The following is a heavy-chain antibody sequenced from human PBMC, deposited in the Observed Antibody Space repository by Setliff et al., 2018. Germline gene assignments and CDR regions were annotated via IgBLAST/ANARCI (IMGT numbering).Heavy chain of an antibody. J-gene: IGHJ4*02. V-gene: IGHV1-69*05. D-gene: IGHD1-7*01. Sequence: SVKVSCKASRGTFSSYGITWVRQAPGQGLEWMGGIIPIFGTTDYAQKFQGRVTMTTDTSTSTAYMELRSLRSDDTAVYYCARYITGTTPADYWGQGTLVTVSS. CDR3: ARYITGTTPADY. CDR1: RGTFSSYG. CDR2: IIPIFGTT.